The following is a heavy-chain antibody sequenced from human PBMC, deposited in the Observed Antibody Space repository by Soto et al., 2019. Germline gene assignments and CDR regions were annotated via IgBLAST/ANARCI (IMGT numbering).Heavy chain of an antibody. D-gene: IGHD6-19*01. CDR3: ARDLAGGAVALGSENAFDY. CDR1: GYTFTSYG. CDR2: ISAYNGDT. V-gene: IGHV1-18*01. J-gene: IGHJ4*02. Sequence: QVQLVQSGAEVKKPGASVKVSCKASGYTFTSYGISWVRQAPGQGLEWMGWISAYNGDTNYAQKLQGRVTMTTDTSTSTAYMELRSLRSDDTAVYYCARDLAGGAVALGSENAFDYWGQGTLVTVSS.